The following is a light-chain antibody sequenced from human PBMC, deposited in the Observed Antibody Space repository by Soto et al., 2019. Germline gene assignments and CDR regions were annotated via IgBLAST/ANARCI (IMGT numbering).Light chain of an antibody. J-gene: IGLJ2*01. CDR3: SSYTRSNTLVI. CDR2: EVS. CDR1: SSDVGAYNY. V-gene: IGLV2-14*01. Sequence: QSALTQPASVSGSPGQSITISCTGTSSDVGAYNYVSWYQQHPGKAPKLMIYEVSNRPSGVSNRFSGSKFGNTASLTISGLQAEDEADSYCSSYTRSNTLVIFGGGTKLTVL.